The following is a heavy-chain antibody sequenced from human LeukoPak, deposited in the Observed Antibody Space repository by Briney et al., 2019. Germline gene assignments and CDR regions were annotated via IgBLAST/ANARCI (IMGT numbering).Heavy chain of an antibody. J-gene: IGHJ3*02. CDR1: GFTFSSYD. CDR3: ARGRGWGTFDI. V-gene: IGHV3-13*04. D-gene: IGHD3-10*01. CDR2: IGTAGDT. Sequence: PGGPLRLSCAASGFTFSSYDMHWVNHSTGKRLEWVSAIGTAGDTYYPGSVKGRFTTSRENAKNSLYLQMNSLRVGHTAVYYCARGRGWGTFDIWGQGTMVTVSS.